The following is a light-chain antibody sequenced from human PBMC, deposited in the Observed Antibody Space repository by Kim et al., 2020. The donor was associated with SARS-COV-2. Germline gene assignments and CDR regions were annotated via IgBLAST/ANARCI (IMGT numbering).Light chain of an antibody. J-gene: IGKJ2*01. CDR1: QRIDAW. V-gene: IGKV1-5*03. CDR3: LQSNSYPYT. Sequence: DIQMTQSPSTLSASVGDRVTITCRASQRIDAWLAWYQQKPGEGPKLLIYRSSSLQSGVPSRFSGSGSGTQFTLTISSLQPDDYATYYCLQSNSYPYTFGQGTKLEI. CDR2: RSS.